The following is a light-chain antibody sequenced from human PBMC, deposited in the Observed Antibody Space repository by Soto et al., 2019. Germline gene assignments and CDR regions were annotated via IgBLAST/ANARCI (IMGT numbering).Light chain of an antibody. CDR2: AAS. Sequence: IHLTHSPSSLSASVLYRVSITCLASQGIANSLAWYQQRPGTAPKLLISAASNLQTGVPSTFSGSGSGTDFTLTIISLQPEDYATYFCQQSYSMPYAFGPGTKVDIK. V-gene: IGKV1-39*01. CDR1: QGIANS. CDR3: QQSYSMPYA. J-gene: IGKJ2*01.